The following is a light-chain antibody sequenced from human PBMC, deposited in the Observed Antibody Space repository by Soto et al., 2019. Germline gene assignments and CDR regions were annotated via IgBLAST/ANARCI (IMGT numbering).Light chain of an antibody. Sequence: EIMLTQSPGTLSLSPGGRATLSCRASQSVSSSFLAWYQQKPGQAPRLLIYGASSRATGIPDRFSGSGSGRDFSLTINRLEPEDSAVYYCQQYGTSPPITFGQGTRLEI. CDR2: GAS. CDR3: QQYGTSPPIT. J-gene: IGKJ5*01. V-gene: IGKV3-20*01. CDR1: QSVSSSF.